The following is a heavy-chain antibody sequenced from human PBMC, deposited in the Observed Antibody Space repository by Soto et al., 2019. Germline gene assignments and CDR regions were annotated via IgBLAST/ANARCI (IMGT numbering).Heavy chain of an antibody. CDR3: AREGIAAAGTFLKVYYYYGMDV. Sequence: ASVKVSCKASGYTFTSYYTHWVRQAPGQGLEWMGIINPSGGSTSYAQKFQGRVTMTRDTSTSTVYMELSSLRSEDTAVYYCAREGIAAAGTFLKVYYYYGMDVWGQGTTVTVSS. D-gene: IGHD6-13*01. J-gene: IGHJ6*02. V-gene: IGHV1-46*01. CDR2: INPSGGST. CDR1: GYTFTSYY.